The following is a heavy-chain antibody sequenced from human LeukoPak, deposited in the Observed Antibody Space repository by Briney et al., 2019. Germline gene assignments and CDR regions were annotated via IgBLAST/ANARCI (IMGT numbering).Heavy chain of an antibody. V-gene: IGHV1-2*06. CDR2: INPNSGGT. Sequence: ASVKVSCKASGYTFTGYYMHWVRQAPGQGLEWMGRINPNSGGTNYAQKFQGRVTMTRDTSISTAYMELSRLRSDDTAVYYCARWNDYYDSSGRPTDIWGQGTMVTVSS. J-gene: IGHJ3*02. D-gene: IGHD3-22*01. CDR3: ARWNDYYDSSGRPTDI. CDR1: GYTFTGYY.